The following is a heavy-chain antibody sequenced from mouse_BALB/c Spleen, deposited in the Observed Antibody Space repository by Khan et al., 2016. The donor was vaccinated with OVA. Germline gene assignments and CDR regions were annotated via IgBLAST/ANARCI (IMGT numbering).Heavy chain of an antibody. V-gene: IGHV2-3*01. CDR1: GFSLTNYG. Sequence: VQLQESGPGLVAPSQSLSITCTVSGFSLTNYGVSWVRQPPGKGLEWLGVVWGDGDTNYHSALRSSMSLSKDNSTSNVCLKLNSLQTDDTAAYYCAKFYYGGVSDWYFDFWGAGTTVTVSS. J-gene: IGHJ1*01. CDR2: VWGDGDT. CDR3: AKFYYGGVSDWYFDF. D-gene: IGHD1-1*02.